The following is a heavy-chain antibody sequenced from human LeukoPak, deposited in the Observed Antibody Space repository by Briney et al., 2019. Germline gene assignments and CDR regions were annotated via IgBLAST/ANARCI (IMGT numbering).Heavy chain of an antibody. J-gene: IGHJ3*02. CDR2: IIPIFGTA. CDR3: ARGGVMYYDILTGWAAFDI. V-gene: IGHV1-69*05. D-gene: IGHD3-9*01. CDR1: GGTFSSYA. Sequence: SVKVSCKASGGTFSSYAISWVRQAPGQGLEWMGRIIPIFGTANYAQKFQGRVTITKDESTSTAYMELSSLRSEDTAVYYCARGGVMYYDILTGWAAFDIWGQGTMVTVSS.